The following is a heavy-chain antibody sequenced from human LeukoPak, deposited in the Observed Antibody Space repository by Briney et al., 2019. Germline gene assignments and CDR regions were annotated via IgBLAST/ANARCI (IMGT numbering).Heavy chain of an antibody. J-gene: IGHJ3*02. D-gene: IGHD5-12*01. V-gene: IGHV3-49*03. CDR1: GFIFRDHA. Sequence: GGSLRLSCTASGFIFRDHAMSWFRQAPGKGLEWVGFIRTKTYSQTTEYAASVKGRFTISRDDSTSIAYLQMNSLKTDDTAVYYCSRNSGTLTGYPFDIWGQGTMVTVSP. CDR3: SRNSGTLTGYPFDI. CDR2: IRTKTYSQTT.